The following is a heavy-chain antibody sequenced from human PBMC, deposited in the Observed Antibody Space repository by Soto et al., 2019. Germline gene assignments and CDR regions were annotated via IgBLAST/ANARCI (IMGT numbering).Heavy chain of an antibody. V-gene: IGHV4-4*07. D-gene: IGHD1-26*01. CDR3: ARSGGSYNFDS. J-gene: IGHJ4*02. Sequence: LSLTCTVSSGSVSTYYWSWVRQPAGKGLEWIGRIFINGNTNYNPSLRSRVTMSVDTSKGQFSLNLTSVTAANTAVYFCARSGGSYNFDSWGQGILVTVSS. CDR2: IFINGNT. CDR1: SGSVSTYY.